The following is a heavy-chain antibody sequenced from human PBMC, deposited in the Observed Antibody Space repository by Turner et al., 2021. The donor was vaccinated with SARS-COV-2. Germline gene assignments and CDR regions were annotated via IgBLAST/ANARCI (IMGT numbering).Heavy chain of an antibody. D-gene: IGHD3-10*01. V-gene: IGHV3-53*01. CDR1: GLTVSSNY. Sequence: EVQLVESGGGFIQPGGSLRFSCAASGLTVSSNYMSWVRQAPGKGLEWVSVIYSGGSTYYVDSVKGRFTISRDNSKNTLYLQMNSLRAEDTAVYYCARDLGPYGMDVWGQGTTVTVSS. CDR3: ARDLGPYGMDV. CDR2: IYSGGST. J-gene: IGHJ6*02.